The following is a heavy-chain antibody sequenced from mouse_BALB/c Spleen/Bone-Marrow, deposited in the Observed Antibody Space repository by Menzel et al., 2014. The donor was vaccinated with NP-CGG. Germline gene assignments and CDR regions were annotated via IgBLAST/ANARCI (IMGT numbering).Heavy chain of an antibody. V-gene: IGHV14-3*02. CDR3: ARWEYYAMDY. D-gene: IGHD4-1*01. J-gene: IGHJ4*01. CDR2: IDPANGNT. Sequence: ASLQQLGAELVKPGVSVKVLCTASGVNIKDTYMHWVKQSPEQGLEWIGRIDPANGNTKYDPYFQGKATIAADTSTNTAYLQLSSLTSEDTAVYYCARWEYYAMDYWGQGTSVTVSS. CDR1: GVNIKDTY.